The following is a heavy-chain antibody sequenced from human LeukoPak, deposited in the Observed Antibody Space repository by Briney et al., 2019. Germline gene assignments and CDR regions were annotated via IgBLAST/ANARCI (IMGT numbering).Heavy chain of an antibody. CDR3: ARIGYCSSTSCYWILDY. Sequence: GESLKISCKGSGYSFTSYWIGWVRQMPGKGLEWMGIIYPGDSDTRYSPSFQGQVTISADKSISTAYLQWGSLKASDTAMYYCARIGYCSSTSCYWILDYWGQGTLVTVSS. CDR1: GYSFTSYW. CDR2: IYPGDSDT. D-gene: IGHD2-2*01. J-gene: IGHJ4*02. V-gene: IGHV5-51*01.